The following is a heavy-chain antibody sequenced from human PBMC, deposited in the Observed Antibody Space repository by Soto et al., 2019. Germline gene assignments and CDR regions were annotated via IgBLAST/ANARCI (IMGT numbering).Heavy chain of an antibody. CDR3: AIYGTGEYGDNAFYI. CDR1: GYTFTGYG. D-gene: IGHD4-17*01. V-gene: IGHV1-18*01. CDR2: ISAYNGNT. J-gene: IGHJ3*02. Sequence: ASVKVSCKASGYTFTGYGISWVRQAPGQGLEWMGWISAYNGNTNYAQKLQGRVTMTTDTSTSTAYMELRSLRSDDTAVYYCAIYGTGEYGDNAFYIWGQGSMVPVSS.